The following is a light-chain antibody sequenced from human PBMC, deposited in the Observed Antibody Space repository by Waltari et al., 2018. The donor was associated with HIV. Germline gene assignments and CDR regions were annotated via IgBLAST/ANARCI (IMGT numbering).Light chain of an antibody. CDR3: CSYAGSSPVL. CDR2: EGS. Sequence: QSALTQPASVSGSPGQSITISCTGTSSDVGSYNLVSWYQQHPGKAPKLMIYEGSKRPSGVSNLFSGSKSGSTASLTLSGLQAEDEAGYYCCSYAGSSPVLFGGGTKLTVL. J-gene: IGLJ2*01. V-gene: IGLV2-23*01. CDR1: SSDVGSYNL.